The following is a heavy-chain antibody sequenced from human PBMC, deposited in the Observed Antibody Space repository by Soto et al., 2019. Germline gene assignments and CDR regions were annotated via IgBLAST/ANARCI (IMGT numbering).Heavy chain of an antibody. V-gene: IGHV1-46*01. CDR3: PRVEGRAARPQE. Sequence: QMQLVQSGAEVKNPGASVTVSCKASGFSFTTYYVHWVRQAPGQGLEWMGRINPSGGGTVYAQKFQGRVSMTRDTSTIIVDMELSSLRFEDTSVYFCPRVEGRAARPQEWGQGTLVTVSS. CDR2: INPSGGGT. J-gene: IGHJ4*02. CDR1: GFSFTTYY. D-gene: IGHD6-6*01.